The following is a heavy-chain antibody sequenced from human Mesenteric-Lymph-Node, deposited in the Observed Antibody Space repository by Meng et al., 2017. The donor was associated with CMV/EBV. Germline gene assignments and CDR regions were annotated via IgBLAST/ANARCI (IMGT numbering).Heavy chain of an antibody. J-gene: IGHJ4*02. CDR2: IKRDGSEK. CDR1: GFTFSTYW. V-gene: IGHV3-7*01. Sequence: GESLKISCAVSGFTFSTYWMSWVRQALGKGLVWVANIKRDGSEKYFVDSVKGRFTISRDNTKSSLYLQMNSLRAEDTAVYYCARAGSGVVVPAVDFDYWGQGTRVTVSS. CDR3: ARAGSGVVVPAVDFDY. D-gene: IGHD2-2*01.